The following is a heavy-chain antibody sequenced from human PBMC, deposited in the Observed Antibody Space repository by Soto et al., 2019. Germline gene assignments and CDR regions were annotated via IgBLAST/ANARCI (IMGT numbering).Heavy chain of an antibody. D-gene: IGHD6-19*01. J-gene: IGHJ6*02. CDR3: ARALQTGYSSGWYWAF. CDR1: GYTFTGYY. V-gene: IGHV1-46*01. CDR2: INPSGGST. Sequence: QVQLVQSGAEVKKPGASVKVSCKASGYTFTGYYMHWVRQAPGQGLEWMGIINPSGGSTSYAQKFQGRVTMTRDTSTSTVYMELSSLRSEDTAVYYCARALQTGYSSGWYWAFWGQGTTVTVSS.